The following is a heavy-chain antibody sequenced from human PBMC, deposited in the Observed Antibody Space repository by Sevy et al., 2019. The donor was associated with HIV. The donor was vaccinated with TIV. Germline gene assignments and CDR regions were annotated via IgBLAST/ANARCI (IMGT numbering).Heavy chain of an antibody. CDR2: IYYSGST. CDR1: GGSISSYY. J-gene: IGHJ6*02. Sequence: SQTLSLTCTVSGGSISSYYWSWIRQPPGKGLEWIGYIYYSGSTNYNPSLKSRVTISVDTSKNQFSLKLSSVTAADPAVYYCARDQGYCSGGSCYFLGGMDVWGQGTTVTVSS. V-gene: IGHV4-59*01. CDR3: ARDQGYCSGGSCYFLGGMDV. D-gene: IGHD2-15*01.